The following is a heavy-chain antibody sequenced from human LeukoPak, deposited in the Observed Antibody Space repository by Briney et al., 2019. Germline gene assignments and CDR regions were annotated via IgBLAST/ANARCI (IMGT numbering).Heavy chain of an antibody. V-gene: IGHV1-69*06. CDR2: IIPIFGTA. J-gene: IGHJ4*02. Sequence: EASVKVSCKASGGTFSSYAISWVRQAPGQGLEWMGGIIPIFGTANYAQKFQGRVTITADKSTSTAYMELSSLRSEDTAVYYCARGRMRGYSYVSDYWGQGTLVTVSS. CDR1: GGTFSSYA. CDR3: ARGRMRGYSYVSDY. D-gene: IGHD5-18*01.